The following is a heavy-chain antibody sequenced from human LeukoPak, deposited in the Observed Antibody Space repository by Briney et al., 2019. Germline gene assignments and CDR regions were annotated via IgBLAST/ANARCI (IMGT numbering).Heavy chain of an antibody. V-gene: IGHV4-34*01. J-gene: IGHJ5*02. CDR3: ARGAWWGIAARRVWFDP. D-gene: IGHD6-6*01. Sequence: SETLSLTCAVYGGSFSGYYWSWIRQPPGKGLEWIGEINHSGSTNYNPSLKSRVTISVDTSKNQFSLKLSSVTAAGTAVYYCARGAWWGIAARRVWFDPWGQGTLVTVSS. CDR1: GGSFSGYY. CDR2: INHSGST.